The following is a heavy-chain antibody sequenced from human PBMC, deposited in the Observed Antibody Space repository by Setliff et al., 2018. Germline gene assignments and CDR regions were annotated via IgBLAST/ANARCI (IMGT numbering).Heavy chain of an antibody. D-gene: IGHD3-10*01. Sequence: ASVKVSCKASGYTFTDYYMHWVQQAPGKGLEWMGRVDPEDGETISAEKFQGRVTITADTSTDTAYMELSSLRSEDTAVYYCATLSKYPYGSGSYMGIRWFDPWGQRTRVTVSS. J-gene: IGHJ5*02. V-gene: IGHV1-69-2*01. CDR3: ATLSKYPYGSGSYMGIRWFDP. CDR1: GYTFTDYY. CDR2: VDPEDGET.